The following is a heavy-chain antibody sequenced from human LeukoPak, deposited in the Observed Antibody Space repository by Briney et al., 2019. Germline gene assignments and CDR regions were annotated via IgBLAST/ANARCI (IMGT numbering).Heavy chain of an antibody. J-gene: IGHJ4*02. CDR2: ISDSGGST. D-gene: IGHD3/OR15-3a*01. CDR3: AKRAVVIRVVLVGFHKEAYYFES. Sequence: GGSLRLSCAVSGITLSNYGMSWVRQAPGKGLEWVAGISDSGGSTKYADSVKGRFTISRDNPKNTLFLQMNSLRAEDTAVYCAKRAVVIRVVLVGFHKEAYYFESWGQGALVTVSS. V-gene: IGHV3-23*01. CDR1: GITLSNYG.